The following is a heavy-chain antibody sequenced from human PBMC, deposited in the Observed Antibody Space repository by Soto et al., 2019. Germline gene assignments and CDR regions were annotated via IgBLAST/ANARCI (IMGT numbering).Heavy chain of an antibody. V-gene: IGHV4-61*01. CDR1: GGSVSSGSYY. D-gene: IGHD4-17*01. J-gene: IGHJ4*02. CDR2: IYYSGST. CDR3: ARGHDYGDYRVDY. Sequence: QVQLQESGPGLVKPSETLSLTCTVSGGSVSSGSYYWSWIRQPPGKGLEWIGYIYYSGSTNYNPFLKSRVTISVDTSKNQFPLKLSSVTAADTAVYYCARGHDYGDYRVDYRGQGTLVTGSS.